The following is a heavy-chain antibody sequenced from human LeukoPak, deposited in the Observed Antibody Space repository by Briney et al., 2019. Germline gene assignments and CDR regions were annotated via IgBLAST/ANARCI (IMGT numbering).Heavy chain of an antibody. CDR2: ISPSGGST. CDR3: ARSSSVTIPGYYFDY. Sequence: ASVTVSFKAFGYTFTINYMHWVRQAPGQGPEWMGVISPSGGSTTYAQKFQGRVTLTRDMSTSTDYLELSSLRSEDTAVYYCARSSSVTIPGYYFDYWGQGTLVTVSS. J-gene: IGHJ4*02. D-gene: IGHD2-21*01. V-gene: IGHV1-46*01. CDR1: GYTFTINY.